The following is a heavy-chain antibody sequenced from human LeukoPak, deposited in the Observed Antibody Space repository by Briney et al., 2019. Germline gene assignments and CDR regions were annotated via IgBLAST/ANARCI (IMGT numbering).Heavy chain of an antibody. CDR3: AKGRTFDS. J-gene: IGHJ3*02. CDR2: ISYDGSNK. CDR1: GFTFSSYG. Sequence: GGSLRLTCAASGFTFSSYGMHWVRQAPGKGLVGLAGISYDGSNKYYADSVKGRVTISRDNSKNTLYLQMNSLRAEDTAVYYCAKGRTFDSWGQATKVTVSS. V-gene: IGHV3-30*18.